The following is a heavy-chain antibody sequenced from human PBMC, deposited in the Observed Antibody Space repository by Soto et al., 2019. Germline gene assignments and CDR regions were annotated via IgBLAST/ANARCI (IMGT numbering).Heavy chain of an antibody. CDR3: ARDMAGYLDY. V-gene: IGHV3-74*01. CDR2: INSDGSST. D-gene: IGHD6-19*01. CDR1: ECTCRGYG. Sequence: PGGSHRLSSGAAECTCRGYGMHWVRQDPGKGLVWVSRINSDGSSTSYADSVKGRFTISRDNAKNTLYLQMNSLRAEDTAVYYCARDMAGYLDYWGQGTLVTVSS. J-gene: IGHJ4*02.